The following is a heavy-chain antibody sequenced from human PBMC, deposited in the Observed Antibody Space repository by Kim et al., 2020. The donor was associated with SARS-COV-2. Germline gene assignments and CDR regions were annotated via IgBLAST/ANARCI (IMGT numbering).Heavy chain of an antibody. D-gene: IGHD3-9*01. CDR3: AAQGSGYPAPYDF. V-gene: IGHV4-30-2*04. Sequence: LRSRVTMSVDTSKNQFSRKLTSVTAADTAMYYCAAQGSGYPAPYDFWGQGTLVTVSS. J-gene: IGHJ4*02.